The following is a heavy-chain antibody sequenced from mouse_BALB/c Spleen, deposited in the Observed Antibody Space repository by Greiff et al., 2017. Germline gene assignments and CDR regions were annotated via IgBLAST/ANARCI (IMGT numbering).Heavy chain of an antibody. V-gene: IGHV5-6-5*01. CDR1: GFTFSSYA. D-gene: IGHD2-1*01. CDR2: ISSGGST. CDR3: ARAYGNYDSLFAY. Sequence: RVESGGGLVKPGGSLKLSCAASGFTFSSYAMSWVRQTPEKRLEWVASISSGGSTYYPDSVKGRFTISRDNARNILYLQMSSLRSEDTAMYYCARAYGNYDSLFAYWGQGTLVTVSA. J-gene: IGHJ3*01.